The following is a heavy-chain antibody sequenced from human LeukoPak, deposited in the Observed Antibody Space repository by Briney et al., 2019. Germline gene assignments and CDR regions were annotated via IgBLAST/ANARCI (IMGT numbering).Heavy chain of an antibody. Sequence: GGSLRLSCAASGFTFSSYCMNWVRQAPGKGLEWVSSISSSSSYIYYADSVKGRFTISRDNAKNSLYLQMNSLRAEDTAVYYCARESDSSSWPGEYYYYMDVWGKGTTVTVSS. CDR1: GFTFSSYC. CDR3: ARESDSSSWPGEYYYYMDV. CDR2: ISSSSSYI. D-gene: IGHD6-13*01. V-gene: IGHV3-21*01. J-gene: IGHJ6*03.